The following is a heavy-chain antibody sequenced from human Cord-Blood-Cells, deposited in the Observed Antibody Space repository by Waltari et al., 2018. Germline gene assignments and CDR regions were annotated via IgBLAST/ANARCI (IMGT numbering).Heavy chain of an antibody. J-gene: IGHJ3*02. CDR2: IFSNDEK. CDR1: GFSLSNARMG. CDR3: ARIRGFGKGTGDAFDI. D-gene: IGHD3-10*01. V-gene: IGHV2-26*01. Sequence: QVTLKESGPVLVKPTETLTLTCTVSGFSLSNARMGVSWLRQPPGKALEWLAHIFSNDEKSYSTSLKSRLTISKDTSKSQVVLAMTNMDPVDTATYYCARIRGFGKGTGDAFDIWGQGTMVTVSS.